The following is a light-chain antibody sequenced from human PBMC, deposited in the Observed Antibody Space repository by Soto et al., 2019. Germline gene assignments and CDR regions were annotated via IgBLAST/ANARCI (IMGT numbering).Light chain of an antibody. Sequence: DIAMTQSPLSLPVTAGEPVSITSRSSQSLLHSNGYNYLDWYLQKPGQSTQLMIYLGSNRAYGVPDRSSGSGSGADFTLKISRVEAEDVGFYYCMQAQQTSSITFGQGTRLEIK. CDR2: LGS. CDR3: MQAQQTSSIT. J-gene: IGKJ5*01. V-gene: IGKV2-28*01. CDR1: QSLLHSNGYNY.